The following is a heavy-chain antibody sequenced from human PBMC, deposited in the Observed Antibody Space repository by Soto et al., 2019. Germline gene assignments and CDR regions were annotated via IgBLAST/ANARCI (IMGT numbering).Heavy chain of an antibody. Sequence: GGSLRLSCAASGFTFSSYAMSWVRQAPGKGLEWVSAISGSGGSTYYADSVKGRFTISRDNSKNTLYLQMNSLRAEDTAVYYCARDSMYTWNDKRDAFDIWGQGTMVTVSS. J-gene: IGHJ3*02. CDR1: GFTFSSYA. CDR3: ARDSMYTWNDKRDAFDI. D-gene: IGHD1-1*01. CDR2: ISGSGGST. V-gene: IGHV3-23*01.